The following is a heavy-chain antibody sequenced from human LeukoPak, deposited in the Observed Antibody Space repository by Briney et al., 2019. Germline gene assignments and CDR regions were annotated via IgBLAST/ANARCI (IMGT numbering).Heavy chain of an antibody. CDR2: IYYSGST. J-gene: IGHJ6*02. CDR1: GGSISSYY. V-gene: IGHV4-59*01. Sequence: SETLSLTCAVSGGSISSYYWSRIRQPPGKGLEWIGNIYYSGSTKYNPSLKSRVTISVDTSKNQFSLKLSSVTAADTAVYYCARQLEDYYYGMDVWGQGTTVSVSS. CDR3: ARQLEDYYYGMDV. D-gene: IGHD1-1*01.